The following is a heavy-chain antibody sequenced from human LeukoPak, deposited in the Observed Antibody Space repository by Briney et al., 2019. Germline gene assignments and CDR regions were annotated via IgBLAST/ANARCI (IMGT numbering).Heavy chain of an antibody. D-gene: IGHD1-26*01. CDR2: IYHGGNT. J-gene: IGHJ5*02. Sequence: SETLSLTCTVSGGSISSGGYFWSWIRQNPGKGLEWIGYIYHGGNTYYNPSLKSRVTISVDTSKNQFSLTLSSVTAADTAMYYCARCIVGARGWFDPWGQGTLVTVSS. CDR3: ARCIVGARGWFDP. V-gene: IGHV4-31*03. CDR1: GGSISSGGYF.